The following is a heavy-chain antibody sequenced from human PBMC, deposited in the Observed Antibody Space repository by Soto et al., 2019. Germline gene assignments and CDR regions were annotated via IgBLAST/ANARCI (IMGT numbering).Heavy chain of an antibody. D-gene: IGHD3-16*01. CDR1: GFTFSSYA. CDR3: VKYTVTEDLGES. V-gene: IGHV3-23*01. J-gene: IGHJ5*02. CDR2: VSRAGTYT. Sequence: EVQLLESGGDVVRPGGSLRLSCAASGFTFSSYAMGWVRQAPGKGLEWVAGVSRAGTYTFYADSVRGRFSISRDNSRDTVDLYMNALICDDTAVYFCVKYTVTEDLGESWGQGTLVSVSS.